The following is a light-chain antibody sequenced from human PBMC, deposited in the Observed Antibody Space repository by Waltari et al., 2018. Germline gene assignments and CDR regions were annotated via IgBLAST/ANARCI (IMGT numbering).Light chain of an antibody. V-gene: IGLV1-40*01. CDR3: QSYDRNLRGWV. Sequence: QFVLTQPPSVSGAPGQTVTISCTGTPSNFGAGYDVFWYQRLPGTAPKLLISLNTNRPSGVPDRFSGSKSGTSASLAISVLQTDDEGDYYCQSYDRNLRGWVFGGGTKLTVL. J-gene: IGLJ3*02. CDR1: PSNFGAGYD. CDR2: LNT.